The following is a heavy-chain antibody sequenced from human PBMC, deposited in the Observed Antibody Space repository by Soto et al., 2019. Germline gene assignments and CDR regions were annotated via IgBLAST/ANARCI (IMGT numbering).Heavy chain of an antibody. CDR1: GYTFTSFG. CDR3: ARDPNFSLTFHYYGMDV. CDR2: ISAYNGNT. V-gene: IGHV1-18*01. J-gene: IGHJ6*02. Sequence: ASVKVSCKASGYTFTSFGIGWVRQAPGQGLEWMGWISAYNGNTNYARKFQGRVALTRDTSTSTVYMEVSSLTSEDTAVYYCARDPNFSLTFHYYGMDVWGQGTTVTVSS.